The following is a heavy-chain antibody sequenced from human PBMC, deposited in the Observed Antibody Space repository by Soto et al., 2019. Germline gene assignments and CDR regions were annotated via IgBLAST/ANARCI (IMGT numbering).Heavy chain of an antibody. CDR3: TKRQVVPTTSLFGTDYYYGLDV. Sequence: PCGCMGLSCAACGLSFRSFAVNLFSQAPGKELEWVSIISASGDSTSYADSVKGRFTVSRDNSENTLYLQMDSLRAEDTAVYYCTKRQVVPTTSLFGTDYYYGLDVWGQGTTVTVSS. CDR1: GLSFRSFA. J-gene: IGHJ6*02. CDR2: ISASGDST. D-gene: IGHD2-2*01. V-gene: IGHV3-23*01.